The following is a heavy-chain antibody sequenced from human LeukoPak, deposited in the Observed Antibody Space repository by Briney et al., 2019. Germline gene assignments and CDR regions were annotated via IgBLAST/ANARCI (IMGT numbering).Heavy chain of an antibody. CDR2: ISNDGSKK. Sequence: GGSLRLSCAASGFTFNNYAMHWVRQAPGKGLQWVAVISNDGSKKSYVDSVKGRFTISRDNSKNTLYLQMNSLRAEDTAVYYCARDLGQYYDTSDNWFDPWGQGTLVTVSS. CDR1: GFTFNNYA. V-gene: IGHV3-30*04. CDR3: ARDLGQYYDTSDNWFDP. J-gene: IGHJ5*02. D-gene: IGHD3-22*01.